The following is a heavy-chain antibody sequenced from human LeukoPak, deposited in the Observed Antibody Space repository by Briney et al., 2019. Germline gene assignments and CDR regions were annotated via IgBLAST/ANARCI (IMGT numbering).Heavy chain of an antibody. Sequence: PGGSLRLSCAASGFIFSSHWMSWVRRAPGKGLEWVANIRQDGNEKYYVDSVKGRFTISRDNAKNSLYLQMNSLRAEDSAVYYCARLGTVVAGNRWFDPWGQGTLVTVSS. V-gene: IGHV3-7*01. CDR1: GFIFSSHW. J-gene: IGHJ5*02. CDR3: ARLGTVVAGNRWFDP. CDR2: IRQDGNEK. D-gene: IGHD2-15*01.